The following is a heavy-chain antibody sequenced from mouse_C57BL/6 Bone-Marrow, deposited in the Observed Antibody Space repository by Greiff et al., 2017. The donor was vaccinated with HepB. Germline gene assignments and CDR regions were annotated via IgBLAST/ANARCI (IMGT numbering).Heavy chain of an antibody. CDR1: GYSFTGYY. Sequence: VHVKQSGPELVKPGASVKISCKASGYSFTGYYMNWVKQSPEKSLEWIGEINPSTGGTTYNQKFKAKATLTVDKSSSTAYMQLTSLTSEDSAVYYCARNIYYCNYLPGLFDYWGQGTTLTVSS. CDR3: ARNIYYCNYLPGLFDY. J-gene: IGHJ2*01. D-gene: IGHD2-1*01. CDR2: INPSTGGT. V-gene: IGHV1-42*01.